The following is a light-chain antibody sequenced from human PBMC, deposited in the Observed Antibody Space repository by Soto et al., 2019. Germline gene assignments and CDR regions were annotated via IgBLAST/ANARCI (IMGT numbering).Light chain of an antibody. CDR2: GAS. J-gene: IGKJ1*01. CDR3: QQYDYWPRT. CDR1: QSVSSH. V-gene: IGKV3-15*01. Sequence: EIVMTQSPATLSVSPGERATLSCRASQSVSSHVAWYQQKPGQAPRLLIYGASTRATGIPARFSGSGSETDFTLTISSLQSEDFAVYYCQQYDYWPRTFGQGTKVEIK.